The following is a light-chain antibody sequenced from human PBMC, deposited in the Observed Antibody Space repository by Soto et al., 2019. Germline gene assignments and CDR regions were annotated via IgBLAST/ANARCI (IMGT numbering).Light chain of an antibody. CDR2: SNN. J-gene: IGLJ1*01. CDR3: AAWDDSRMRV. Sequence: QSVLTQPPSASGTPGQRVTISCSGSSSNIGSNTVNWYQQLPGTAPKLLIYSNNQRPSGVPDRFSGSKSGTSASLAISGLQSEDEADYYCAAWDDSRMRVFGTGTKLTVL. CDR1: SSNIGSNT. V-gene: IGLV1-44*01.